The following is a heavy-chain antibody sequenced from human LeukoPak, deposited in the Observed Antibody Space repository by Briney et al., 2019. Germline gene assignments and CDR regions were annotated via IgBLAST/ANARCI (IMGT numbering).Heavy chain of an antibody. CDR3: ANKRSEETKQHHHGSGSYFNPWYYGMDV. J-gene: IGHJ6*02. CDR1: GGTFSSYA. Sequence: ASVKVSCKASGGTFSSYAISWVRQAPGQGLEWMGGIIPMFGTPHYAEKFQGRATITADESTSTAYMELSSLRSEDTAVYYCANKRSEETKQHHHGSGSYFNPWYYGMDVWGQGTKVSVSS. V-gene: IGHV1-69*01. CDR2: IIPMFGTP. D-gene: IGHD3-10*01.